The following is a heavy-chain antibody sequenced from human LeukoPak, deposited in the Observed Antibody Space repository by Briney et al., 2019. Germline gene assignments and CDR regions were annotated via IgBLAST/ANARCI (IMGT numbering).Heavy chain of an antibody. CDR1: GYTFTSYD. D-gene: IGHD6-13*01. CDR3: ARYPRLYSSSWTGWFDP. V-gene: IGHV1-8*03. J-gene: IGHJ5*02. CDR2: MNPNSGNT. Sequence: GASVKVSCKASGYTFTSYDINWVRQATGQGLEWMGWMNPNSGNTVYAQKFQGRVTITADESTSTAYMELSSLRSEDTAVYYCARYPRLYSSSWTGWFDPWGQGTLVTVSS.